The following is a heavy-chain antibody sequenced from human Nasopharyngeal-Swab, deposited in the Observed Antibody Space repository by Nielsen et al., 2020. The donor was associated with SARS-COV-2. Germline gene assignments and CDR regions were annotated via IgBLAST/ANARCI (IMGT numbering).Heavy chain of an antibody. CDR2: INPSGGST. J-gene: IGHJ4*02. V-gene: IGHV1-46*01. Sequence: ASVKVSCKASGYTFTSYYMHWVRQAPGQGLEWMGIINPSGGSTNYAQKFQGRVTITADESTSTAYMELSSLRSEDTAVYYCARCLVLGAARYFDYWGQGTLVTVSS. CDR1: GYTFTSYY. D-gene: IGHD6-6*01. CDR3: ARCLVLGAARYFDY.